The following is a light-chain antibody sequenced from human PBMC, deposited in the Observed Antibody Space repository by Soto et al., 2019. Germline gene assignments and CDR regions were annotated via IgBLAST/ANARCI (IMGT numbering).Light chain of an antibody. V-gene: IGKV3-15*01. CDR2: GAS. Sequence: EIVMTQSPATLSVSPGERATLSCRASQSISSNLAWYQQKPGQAPRLLIYGASTRATGIPARFSGSGSGTDFTLTISSLQSEDFAVYYCQQYNNWPPDTFGPGTKGDIK. J-gene: IGKJ3*01. CDR3: QQYNNWPPDT. CDR1: QSISSN.